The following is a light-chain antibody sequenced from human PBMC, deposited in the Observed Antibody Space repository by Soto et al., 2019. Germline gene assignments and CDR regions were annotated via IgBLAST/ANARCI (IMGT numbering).Light chain of an antibody. CDR2: DVS. CDR3: SSYTSSSTRV. J-gene: IGLJ1*01. V-gene: IGLV2-14*01. Sequence: QSVLTQPAAGSGSPGQSITISCTGTSSDIGDYNYVSWYQQYPGKAPKLMIYDVSNRPSGVSNRFSGSKSGNTASLTISGLQAEDEADYYCSSYTSSSTRVFGTGTKVTVL. CDR1: SSDIGDYNY.